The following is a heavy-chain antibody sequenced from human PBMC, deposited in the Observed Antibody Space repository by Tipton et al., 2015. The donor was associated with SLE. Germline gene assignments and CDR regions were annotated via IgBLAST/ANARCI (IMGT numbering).Heavy chain of an antibody. CDR3: ARWIAVPATANSDAFDI. D-gene: IGHD2-2*01. Sequence: TLSLTCTVSGGSISRGSYYWNWIRQPAGKGLEWIGRISSTGITHYNPSLKSRVTISIDTSSNHFSVDLNSVTAADTAAYFCARWIAVPATANSDAFDIWGQGTMVTVSS. CDR2: ISSTGIT. J-gene: IGHJ3*02. V-gene: IGHV4-61*02. CDR1: GGSISRGSYY.